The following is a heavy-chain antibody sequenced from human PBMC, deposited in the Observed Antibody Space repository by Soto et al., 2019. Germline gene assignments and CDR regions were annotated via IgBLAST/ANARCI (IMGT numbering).Heavy chain of an antibody. CDR2: IIPIFGTA. J-gene: IGHJ6*02. V-gene: IGHV1-69*13. Sequence: ASVKVSCKASGGTFSSYAISWVRQAPGQGLEWMGGIIPIFGTANYAQKFQGRVTITADESTSTAYMELSSLRSEDTAVYYCARGEIFLYYYYGMDVWGQGTTVTVSS. CDR1: GGTFSSYA. CDR3: ARGEIFLYYYYGMDV. D-gene: IGHD2-15*01.